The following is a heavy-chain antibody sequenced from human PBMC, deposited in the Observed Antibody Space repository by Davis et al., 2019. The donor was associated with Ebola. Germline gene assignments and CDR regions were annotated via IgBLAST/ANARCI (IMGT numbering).Heavy chain of an antibody. CDR1: GFTVSSNY. J-gene: IGHJ4*02. V-gene: IGHV3-66*01. CDR3: ARDEDWSYDY. D-gene: IGHD1-7*01. Sequence: PGGSLRLSCAASGFTVSSNYMFWVRQAPRKGLEWVSIIYSGGTTSYADSVKGRFTISRDNSKNTFYLHMSSLRAEDSAVYYCARDEDWSYDYWGQGTLVTVSS. CDR2: IYSGGTT.